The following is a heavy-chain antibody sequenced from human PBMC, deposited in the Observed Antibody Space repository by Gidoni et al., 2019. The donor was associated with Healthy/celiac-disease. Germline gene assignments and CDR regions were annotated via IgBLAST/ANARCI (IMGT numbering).Heavy chain of an antibody. D-gene: IGHD3-10*01. CDR2: IYHSGST. CDR1: GGSISSGGYS. CDR3: ARDTMVRGAHPDAFDI. J-gene: IGHJ3*02. Sequence: QLQLQESGSGLVKPSQTLSLTCAVSGGSISSGGYSWSWIRQPPGKGLEWIGYIYHSGSTYYNPSLKSRVTISVDRSKNQFSLKLSSVTAADTAVYYCARDTMVRGAHPDAFDIWGQGTMVTVSS. V-gene: IGHV4-30-2*01.